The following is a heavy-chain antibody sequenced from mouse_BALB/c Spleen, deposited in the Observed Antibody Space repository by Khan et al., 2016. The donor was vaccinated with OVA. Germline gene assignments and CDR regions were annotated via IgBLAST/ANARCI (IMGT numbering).Heavy chain of an antibody. CDR2: INPSNGYT. D-gene: IGHD2-14*01. J-gene: IGHJ3*01. Sequence: QVQLKESGAELARPGASVKMSCKASGYAFTSYTIHWIKKRPGQGLEWIGYINPSNGYTNYNQKFKDQATLTTDKSSNTAYLQLSSLTSDDSAIYYCGRDGSYHRNDGWFAYWGQGTLVTVSA. V-gene: IGHV1-4*01. CDR3: GRDGSYHRNDGWFAY. CDR1: GYAFTSYT.